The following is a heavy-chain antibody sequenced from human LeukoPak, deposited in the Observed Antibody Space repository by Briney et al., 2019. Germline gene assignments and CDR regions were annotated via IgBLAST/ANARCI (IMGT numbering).Heavy chain of an antibody. CDR2: IYYSGST. Sequence: PSETLSLTCTVSGGSISSSSYYWGWIRQPPGKGLEGIGYIYYSGSTNYNPSLKSRVTISVDTSRNQFSLKLSSVTAADTAVYSCARDPNSTGGDAFDIWGQGTMVTVSS. J-gene: IGHJ3*02. V-gene: IGHV4-61*01. D-gene: IGHD2/OR15-2a*01. CDR3: ARDPNSTGGDAFDI. CDR1: GGSISSSSYY.